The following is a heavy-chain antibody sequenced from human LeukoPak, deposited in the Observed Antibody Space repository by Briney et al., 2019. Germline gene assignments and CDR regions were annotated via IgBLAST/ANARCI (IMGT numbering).Heavy chain of an antibody. D-gene: IGHD3-22*01. CDR1: GFTFSSYE. CDR3: ARNPQAALKYDSSGYYSYYYYYYYMDV. CDR2: ISSSGSTI. Sequence: KPGGSLRLSCAASGFTFSSYEMNWVRQAPGKGLEWVSYISSSGSTIYYADSVKGRFTISRDNAKNSLYLQMNSLRAEDTAVYYCARNPQAALKYDSSGYYSYYYYYYYMDVWGKGTTVTISS. J-gene: IGHJ6*03. V-gene: IGHV3-48*03.